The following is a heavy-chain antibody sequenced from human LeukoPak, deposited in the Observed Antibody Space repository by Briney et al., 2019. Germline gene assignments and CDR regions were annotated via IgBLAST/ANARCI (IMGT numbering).Heavy chain of an antibody. CDR2: IYYSGST. Sequence: PSETLSLTCTVSGGSISSYYWSWIRQPPGKGLEWIGYIYYSGSTYYNPSLKSRVTISVDTPKNQFSLKLSSVTAADTAVYYCARVLSDGDYVFDYWGQGTLVTVSS. D-gene: IGHD4-17*01. V-gene: IGHV4-59*08. CDR1: GGSISSYY. J-gene: IGHJ4*02. CDR3: ARVLSDGDYVFDY.